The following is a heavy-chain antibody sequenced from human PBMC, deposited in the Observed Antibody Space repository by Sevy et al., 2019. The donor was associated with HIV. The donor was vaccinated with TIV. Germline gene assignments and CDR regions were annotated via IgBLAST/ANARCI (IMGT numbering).Heavy chain of an antibody. D-gene: IGHD6-19*01. J-gene: IGHJ4*02. CDR3: ARAEKAVTGTAFDY. CDR2: IIPIFGAT. V-gene: IGHV1-69*13. CDR1: GGTFYSYA. Sequence: SVKGSCKASGGTFYSYAISWVRQAPGQGLEWMGGIIPIFGATNYAQKFQGRVTITADESTSAAYMELSSLRSEDTAVYYCARAEKAVTGTAFDYWGQGTLVTVSS.